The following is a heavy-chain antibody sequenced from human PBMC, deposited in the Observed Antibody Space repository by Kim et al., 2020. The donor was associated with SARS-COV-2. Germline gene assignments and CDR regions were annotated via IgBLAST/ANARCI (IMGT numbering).Heavy chain of an antibody. Sequence: QKVQGRVTMTRDTSTSSVYMELSSLRSDDTAVYYCARDLSIAAAGYYFDYWGQGTLVTVSS. J-gene: IGHJ4*02. V-gene: IGHV1-46*01. CDR3: ARDLSIAAAGYYFDY. D-gene: IGHD6-13*01.